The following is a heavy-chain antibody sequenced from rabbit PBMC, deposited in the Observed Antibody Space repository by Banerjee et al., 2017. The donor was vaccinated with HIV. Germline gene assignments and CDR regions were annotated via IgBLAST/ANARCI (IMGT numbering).Heavy chain of an antibody. J-gene: IGHJ4*01. V-gene: IGHV1S45*01. CDR2: IDAGGSGSA. CDR3: ANYFSGYSYAFSL. D-gene: IGHD6-1*01. Sequence: QQQLEESGGGLVKPGGTLTLTCKASGIDFSSYYYMCWVRQAPGKGLEWIACIDAGGSGSAYYASWVISRFTISKTSSTTVDLKMTSLTAADTATYFCANYFSGYSYAFSLWGPGTLVTVS. CDR1: GIDFSSYYY.